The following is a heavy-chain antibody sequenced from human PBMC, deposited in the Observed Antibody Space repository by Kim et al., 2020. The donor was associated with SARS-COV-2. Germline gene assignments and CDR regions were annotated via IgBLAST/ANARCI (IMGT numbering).Heavy chain of an antibody. CDR1: GFTFEHYY. CDR3: ARVKTGTTPWFDS. V-gene: IGHV3-7*01. J-gene: IGHJ5*01. CDR2: IMQDGSDK. Sequence: GALRLSCVASGFTFEHYYMSWVRQAPGKGLEWVANIMQDGSDKFYVDSVKGRFTISRDNAKRSLYLQLNSLRVEDTALYYCARVKTGTTPWFDSWGLGT. D-gene: IGHD1-1*01.